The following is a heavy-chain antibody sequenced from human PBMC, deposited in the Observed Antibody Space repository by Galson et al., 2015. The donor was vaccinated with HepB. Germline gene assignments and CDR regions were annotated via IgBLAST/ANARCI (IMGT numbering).Heavy chain of an antibody. J-gene: IGHJ6*02. CDR1: GFTFSTSW. CDR3: ASVPDSAVVAV. Sequence: SLRLSCAASGFTFSTSWMSWVRQAPGKGLEWVARIKGDGSEKNYVDSVKGRFTISRDNAKNSLFLQMDSLRVDDTAVYYCASVPDSAVVAVWGQGSAGTVSS. D-gene: IGHD2-2*01. CDR2: IKGDGSEK. V-gene: IGHV3-7*01.